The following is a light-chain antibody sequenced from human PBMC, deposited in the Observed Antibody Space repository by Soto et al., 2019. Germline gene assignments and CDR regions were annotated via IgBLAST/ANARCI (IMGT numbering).Light chain of an antibody. J-gene: IGLJ2*01. CDR3: SSFTTTGRI. CDR1: SSDVGGYDY. CDR2: DVT. Sequence: QSVLAQPASVSGSPGQSVAISCTGSSSDVGGYDYVSWYQQYPGKAPKLMIYDVTSRPSGVSTRFSGSKSDNTASLTISGLQADDEAHYYCSSFTTTGRIFGGGTKLTVL. V-gene: IGLV2-14*03.